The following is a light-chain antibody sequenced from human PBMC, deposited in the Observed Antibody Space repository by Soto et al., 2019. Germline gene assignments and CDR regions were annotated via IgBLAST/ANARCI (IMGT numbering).Light chain of an antibody. CDR3: QQRSNLPCT. Sequence: ELELTQSRRNLSLSPGRRATHNCRASQTVSRSALAWYQPKTGQAPRIXISGASSRATGIPVRFSGSRYGTDDTLTVSSLETEDLAVYDCQQRSNLPCTFGQGTKV. V-gene: IGKV3D-20*02. CDR2: GAS. J-gene: IGKJ1*01. CDR1: QTVSRSA.